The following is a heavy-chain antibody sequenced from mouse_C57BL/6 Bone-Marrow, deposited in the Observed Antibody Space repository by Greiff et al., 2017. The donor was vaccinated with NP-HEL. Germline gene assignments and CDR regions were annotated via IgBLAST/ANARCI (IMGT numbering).Heavy chain of an antibody. CDR1: GYTFTSYD. V-gene: IGHV1-85*01. CDR2: IYPRDGRT. CDR3: ARRGFSYFDY. Sequence: VQLQQSGPELVKPGASVTLSCKASGYTFTSYDINWVKQRPGPGLALIGWIYPRDGRTTYNEKFKGKATLTVDTSSSTAYMELHSMTSEDSAVYFYARRGFSYFDYWGQGTTLTVTA. D-gene: IGHD6-1*01. J-gene: IGHJ2*01.